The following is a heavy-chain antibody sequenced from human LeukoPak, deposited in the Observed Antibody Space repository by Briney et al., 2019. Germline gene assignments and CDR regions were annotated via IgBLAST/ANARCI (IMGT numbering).Heavy chain of an antibody. Sequence: PAGGSLRLSCAASGFTFSNYGMHWVRQAPGKGREWVAVISYDGRNKNYADSVKGRFTISRDNSKTTLYLQMNSLRPEDTAVYYCVKRGDGEFDRWGQGTLVTVSS. CDR1: GFTFSNYG. V-gene: IGHV3-30*18. CDR2: ISYDGRNK. CDR3: VKRGDGEFDR. D-gene: IGHD3-10*01. J-gene: IGHJ5*02.